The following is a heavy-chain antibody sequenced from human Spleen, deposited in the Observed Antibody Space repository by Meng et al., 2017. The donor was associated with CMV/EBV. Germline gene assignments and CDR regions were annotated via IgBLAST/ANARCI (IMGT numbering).Heavy chain of an antibody. D-gene: IGHD3-3*01. CDR1: GFNFDDYA. J-gene: IGHJ4*02. CDR2: ISWDGGSS. CDR3: ATTYDFWSGYVNHY. Sequence: GESLKISCAASGFNFDDYAMQWVRQVPGKGLEWVSQISWDGGSSYYAASVKDRFTISRDNSKNSLYLQMNSLSVEDTAFYYCATTYDFWSGYVNHYWGQGTLVTVSS. V-gene: IGHV3-43D*03.